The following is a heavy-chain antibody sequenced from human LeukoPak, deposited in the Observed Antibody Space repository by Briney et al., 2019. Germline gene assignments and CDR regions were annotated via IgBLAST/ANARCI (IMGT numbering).Heavy chain of an antibody. V-gene: IGHV3-23*01. CDR3: AKGGGSFYGMDV. D-gene: IGHD2-15*01. Sequence: GGSLRLSCAASGFTFRSYAMSWVRQAPGKGLEWVSGISGSGDSTYYADSVKGRFTISRDNSKNTLYLQMNSLRAVDTAVYYCAKGGGSFYGMDVWGQGTTVTVSS. CDR1: GFTFRSYA. CDR2: ISGSGDST. J-gene: IGHJ6*02.